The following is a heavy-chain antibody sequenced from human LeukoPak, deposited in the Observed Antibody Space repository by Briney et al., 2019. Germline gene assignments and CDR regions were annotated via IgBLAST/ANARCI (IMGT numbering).Heavy chain of an antibody. CDR3: ARGLLDDAFDI. CDR1: GGSISSGGYY. J-gene: IGHJ3*02. D-gene: IGHD2-15*01. CDR2: INHSGST. Sequence: SQTLSLTCTVSGGSISSGGYYWSWIRQPPGKGLEWIGEINHSGSTNYNPSLKSRVTISVDTSKNQFSLKLSSVTAADTAVYYCARGLLDDAFDIWGQGTMVTVSS. V-gene: IGHV4-30-2*01.